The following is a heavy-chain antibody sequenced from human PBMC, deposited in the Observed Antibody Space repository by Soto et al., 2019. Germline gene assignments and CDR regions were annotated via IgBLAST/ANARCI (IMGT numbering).Heavy chain of an antibody. J-gene: IGHJ5*01. CDR3: ARGRYCLTGRCFPNWFDS. D-gene: IGHD2-15*01. CDR2: IYKSATT. Sequence: QVQLLESGPGLVKPSQTLSLTCSVSGDSISTVDYFLAWIRQPPGQSLEYIGYIYKSATTYYNPSFESRVAISLDTSKSQFSLNVTSVTAADTAVYFCARGRYCLTGRCFPNWFDSWGQGTLVTVSS. V-gene: IGHV4-30-4*01. CDR1: GDSISTVDYF.